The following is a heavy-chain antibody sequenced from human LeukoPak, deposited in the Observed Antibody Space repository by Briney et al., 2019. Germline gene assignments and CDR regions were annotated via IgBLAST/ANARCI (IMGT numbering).Heavy chain of an antibody. D-gene: IGHD2-2*01. J-gene: IGHJ6*03. CDR3: ARAPRDRGYCGATSCFEYMDV. CDR1: GASFSSYY. V-gene: IGHV4-59*01. Sequence: SETLSLTCTVSGASFSSYYWSWLRQPPGKGLEWIAYIFYNGNTKYNPSLKSRVTISVDTSKTQFSLKVTSVPAADTAVYYCARAPRDRGYCGATSCFEYMDVWGRGTTVTISS. CDR2: IFYNGNT.